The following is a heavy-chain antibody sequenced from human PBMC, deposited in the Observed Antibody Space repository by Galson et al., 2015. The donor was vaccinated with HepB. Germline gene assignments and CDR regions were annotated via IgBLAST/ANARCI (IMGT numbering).Heavy chain of an antibody. CDR3: AGRVTICGVVNDAFDI. V-gene: IGHV5-10-1*01. CDR2: IDPSDAYT. CDR1: GYSFTSYW. D-gene: IGHD3-3*01. J-gene: IGHJ3*02. Sequence: QSGAEVKKPGESLRISCTGSGYSFTSYWSSWVRQMPGKGLEWMGRIDPSDAYTNYSPSFQGHVTISADNTISTAYLQWSSLKASDTAMYYCAGRVTICGVVNDAFDIWGQGTMVTVSS.